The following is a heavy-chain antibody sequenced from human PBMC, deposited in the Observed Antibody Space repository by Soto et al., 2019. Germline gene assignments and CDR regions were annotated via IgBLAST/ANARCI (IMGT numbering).Heavy chain of an antibody. Sequence: ASVKVSCKASGGTFSSYAISWVRQAPGQGLEWMGGIIPIFGTANYAQKFQGRVTITADESTSTAYMELSSLRSEDTAVYYCARYPIGIAAAGTSEPRHYYYGMDVWGQGTTVTVSS. CDR2: IIPIFGTA. V-gene: IGHV1-69*13. CDR1: GGTFSSYA. CDR3: ARYPIGIAAAGTSEPRHYYYGMDV. D-gene: IGHD6-13*01. J-gene: IGHJ6*02.